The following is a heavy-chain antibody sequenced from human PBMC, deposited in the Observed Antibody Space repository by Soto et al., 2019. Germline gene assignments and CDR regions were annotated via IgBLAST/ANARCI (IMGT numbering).Heavy chain of an antibody. CDR2: ISGSGGST. D-gene: IGHD2-15*01. CDR3: AKDPVLGYCSGGSCYSF. V-gene: IGHV3-23*01. CDR1: GFTLSSYS. Sequence: GGSLRLSCAASGFTLSSYSMNWVRQAPGKGLEWVSYISGSGGSTYYADSVKGRFTISRDNSKNTLYLQMNSLRAEDTAVYYCAKDPVLGYCSGGSCYSFWGQGTMVTVSS. J-gene: IGHJ3*01.